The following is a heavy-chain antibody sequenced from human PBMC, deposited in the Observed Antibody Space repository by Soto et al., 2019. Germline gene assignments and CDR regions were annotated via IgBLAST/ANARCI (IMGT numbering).Heavy chain of an antibody. D-gene: IGHD1-26*01. CDR2: ISWDGGSI. V-gene: IGHV3-43*01. J-gene: IGHJ5*01. CDR1: GFTFDDYM. Sequence: GGSLRLSCEASGFTFDDYMMHWVRQVPGKGLEWISLISWDGGSIDYADSIKGRFTVSRDNSKTSLYLHMHSLTTEDTAFYYCAKEGNGGSSLDSWGQGTLVTV. CDR3: AKEGNGGSSLDS.